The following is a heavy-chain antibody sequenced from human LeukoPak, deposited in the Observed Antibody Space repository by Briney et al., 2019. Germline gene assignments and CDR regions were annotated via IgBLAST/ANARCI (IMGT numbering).Heavy chain of an antibody. Sequence: GGSLRLSCAATGFTFSRFGMHWVRQAPGKGLEWVAVIWYDASNKYYADSVKGRFTISRDNSKNTLYLQMNSLRAEDTAVYYCARGPERTGVGTRYYYDMDVWGQGTLVTVSS. D-gene: IGHD2-8*01. J-gene: IGHJ6*02. CDR1: GFTFSRFG. V-gene: IGHV3-33*01. CDR2: IWYDASNK. CDR3: ARGPERTGVGTRYYYDMDV.